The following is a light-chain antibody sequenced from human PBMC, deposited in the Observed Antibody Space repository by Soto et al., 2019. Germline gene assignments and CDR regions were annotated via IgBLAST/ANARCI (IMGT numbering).Light chain of an antibody. CDR1: QTISSW. CDR2: KAS. J-gene: IGKJ1*01. V-gene: IGKV1-5*03. CDR3: QQYNSYWT. Sequence: DIQMTQSPSTLSGSVGDRVTITCRASQTISSWLAWYQQKPGKAPKLLIYKASTLKSGVPSRFSGSGSGTEFTLTISSLQPDDFATYYCQQYNSYWTFGQGTTV.